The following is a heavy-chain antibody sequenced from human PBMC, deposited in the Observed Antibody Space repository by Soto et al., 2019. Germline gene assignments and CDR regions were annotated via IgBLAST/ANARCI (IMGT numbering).Heavy chain of an antibody. CDR1: GYRFVSFW. J-gene: IGHJ4*02. CDR2: MHPGEDDT. Sequence: ASLKISCMGYGYRFVSFWIGWVRQMPGKGLEWMAIMHPGEDDTIYNPSFQGQVTISADKSISTTYLQWRNVKASDTAIYYCARPRWGHVARDTFYFDYWGQGTLVTVSS. CDR3: ARPRWGHVARDTFYFDY. V-gene: IGHV5-51*01. D-gene: IGHD3-16*01.